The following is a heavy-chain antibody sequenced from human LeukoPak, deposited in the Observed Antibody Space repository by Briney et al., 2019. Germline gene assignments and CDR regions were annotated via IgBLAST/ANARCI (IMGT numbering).Heavy chain of an antibody. CDR2: IKLDGSEK. D-gene: IGHD3-3*01. CDR3: ARDQYDTWSRRGNFDS. J-gene: IGHJ4*02. V-gene: IGHV3-7*03. Sequence: PGGSLRLSCAASGFTFRNYWMSWVRQAPGKGLEWVANIKLDGSEKNYVDSVKGRFTISRDNTKNSLYLQMNSLRVEDTAVFYCARDQYDTWSRRGNFDSWGQGTLVIVSS. CDR1: GFTFRNYW.